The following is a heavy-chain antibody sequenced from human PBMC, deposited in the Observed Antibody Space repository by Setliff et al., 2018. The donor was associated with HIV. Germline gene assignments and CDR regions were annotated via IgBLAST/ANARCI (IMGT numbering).Heavy chain of an antibody. CDR2: ISGSGGST. D-gene: IGHD2-2*01. Sequence: GGSLRLSCAASGFTFSSYAMSWVRQAPGKGLEWVSAISGSGGSTYYADSVKGRFTISRDNSKNTLYLQMNSLRAEDTAIYYCAKDSVVPAAGRVFDYWGQGTLVTVSS. CDR3: AKDSVVPAAGRVFDY. V-gene: IGHV3-23*01. J-gene: IGHJ4*02. CDR1: GFTFSSYA.